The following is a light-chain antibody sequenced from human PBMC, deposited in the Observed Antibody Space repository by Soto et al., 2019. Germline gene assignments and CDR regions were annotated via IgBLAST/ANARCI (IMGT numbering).Light chain of an antibody. CDR2: LGS. V-gene: IGKV2-28*01. CDR1: QSLLHSNGYNF. CDR3: MQALQSPRT. Sequence: DIVMTQSPLSLPVTPGEAASISCRSSQSLLHSNGYNFLDWYLQKPGQSPQILINLGSNRSSGVPDRFSGSGSGTDVTLKISRVDAEDVGVYYCMQALQSPRTFGQGTKVEIK. J-gene: IGKJ1*01.